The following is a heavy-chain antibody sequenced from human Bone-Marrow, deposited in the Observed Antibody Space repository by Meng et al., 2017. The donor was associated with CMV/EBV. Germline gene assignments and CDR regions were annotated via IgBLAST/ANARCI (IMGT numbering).Heavy chain of an antibody. CDR3: ARDLTVTGTILLRYGRRRGMDV. J-gene: IGHJ6*02. D-gene: IGHD4-17*01. Sequence: SETLSLTCAVYGGSFSGYYWSWIRQPPGKGLEWIGEINHSGSTNYNPSLKSRVTISVDTSKNQFSLKLSSVTAADTAVYYCARDLTVTGTILLRYGRRRGMDVWGQGTTVTVSS. CDR1: GGSFSGYY. V-gene: IGHV4-34*01. CDR2: INHSGST.